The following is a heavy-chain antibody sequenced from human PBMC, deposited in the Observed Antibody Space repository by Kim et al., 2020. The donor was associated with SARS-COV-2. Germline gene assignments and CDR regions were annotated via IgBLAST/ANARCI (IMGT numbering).Heavy chain of an antibody. CDR2: ISPNTGAT. Sequence: ASVKVSCKASGYTFTGYYLHWVRQAPGQGLEWMGWISPNTGATNYAHKIQGRVTMTRDTSISTAYMELTSLRSDDTAQYYCARATVLASAYYGMDVGGQGTSVTVSS. CDR1: GYTFTGYY. CDR3: ARATVLASAYYGMDV. D-gene: IGHD3-3*02. V-gene: IGHV1-2*07. J-gene: IGHJ6*02.